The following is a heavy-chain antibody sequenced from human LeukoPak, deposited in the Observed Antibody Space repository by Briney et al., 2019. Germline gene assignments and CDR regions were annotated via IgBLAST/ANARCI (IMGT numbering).Heavy chain of an antibody. CDR3: ARGYYGSGSYRRGYFDY. D-gene: IGHD3-10*01. CDR2: INHSGST. Sequence: SETLSLTCAVYGGSFSGYYWSWIRQPPGKGLEWIGEINHSGSTTYNPSLKSRVTISVDTSKSHFSLRPTSVTAADTAVYYCARGYYGSGSYRRGYFDYWGQGSLVTVSS. V-gene: IGHV4-34*01. CDR1: GGSFSGYY. J-gene: IGHJ4*02.